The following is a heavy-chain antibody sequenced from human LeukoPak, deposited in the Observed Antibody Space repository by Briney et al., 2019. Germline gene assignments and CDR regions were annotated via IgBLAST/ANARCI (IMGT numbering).Heavy chain of an antibody. CDR3: ARDAGTVTTPFDY. V-gene: IGHV4-38-2*02. J-gene: IGHJ4*02. CDR1: GYSISSGYY. CDR2: IYHSGST. Sequence: SETLSLTCAVSGYSISSGYYWGWIRQPPGKGLEWIGSIYHSGSTYYNPSLKSRVTISVDTSKNQFSLNLSSVTAADTAVYYCARDAGTVTTPFDYWGQGTLVTVSS. D-gene: IGHD4-17*01.